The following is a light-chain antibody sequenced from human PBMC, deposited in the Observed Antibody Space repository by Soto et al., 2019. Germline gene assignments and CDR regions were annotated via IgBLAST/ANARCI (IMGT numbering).Light chain of an antibody. V-gene: IGLV2-14*02. J-gene: IGLJ3*02. CDR2: AVT. CDR3: SSFTNSILV. Sequence: QSVLTQPAAVSGSPGQSITISCNGTSIDIGSFNLVSWYQQHAGKAPKLMIYAVTNRPSGTSNRFSGSKSGNTASLTISGLQAEDEADYYCSSFTNSILVFGGGTKLTVL. CDR1: SIDIGSFNL.